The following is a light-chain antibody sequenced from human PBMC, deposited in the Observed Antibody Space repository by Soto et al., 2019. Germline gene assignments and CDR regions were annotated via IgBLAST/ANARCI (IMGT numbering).Light chain of an antibody. Sequence: DIQMTQCPSSLSGSVGDRITSTCRASESISRYLNWYQQNPGKAPKLLIHAASSLQSGVPSRFSGSGYGTDFTLTISSLQPEDFATYYCQQSSVTPRTFGQGTKVE. V-gene: IGKV1-39*01. J-gene: IGKJ1*01. CDR3: QQSSVTPRT. CDR2: AAS. CDR1: ESISRY.